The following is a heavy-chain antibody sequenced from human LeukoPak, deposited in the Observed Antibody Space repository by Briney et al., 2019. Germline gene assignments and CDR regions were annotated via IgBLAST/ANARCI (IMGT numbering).Heavy chain of an antibody. V-gene: IGHV3-64D*06. Sequence: GGSLRLSCSASGVTFSGYGMHWVRQAPGKGLEHVSVIVSTGGSTYYADSVKGRFTISRDNSKNTLYLQMSSLRAEDTAVYYCVKSYSSSWYAFDIWGQGTMVTVSS. CDR3: VKSYSSSWYAFDI. D-gene: IGHD6-13*01. J-gene: IGHJ3*02. CDR1: GVTFSGYG. CDR2: IVSTGGST.